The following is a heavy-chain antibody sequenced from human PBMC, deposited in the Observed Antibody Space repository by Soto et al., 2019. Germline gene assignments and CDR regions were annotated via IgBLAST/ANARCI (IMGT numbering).Heavy chain of an antibody. Sequence: EVQLLESGGGLVEPGGSLRLSCAASGFTFSNYAMNWVRQAPGKGLEWVSAISGSGGRTYYADSAKGRFTISRDNSKNTLYVQMNSLRAEDTAVYYCTKNALQGAVASPNWFDPWGQGTLVTVSS. CDR2: ISGSGGRT. V-gene: IGHV3-23*01. D-gene: IGHD6-19*01. CDR1: GFTFSNYA. CDR3: TKNALQGAVASPNWFDP. J-gene: IGHJ5*02.